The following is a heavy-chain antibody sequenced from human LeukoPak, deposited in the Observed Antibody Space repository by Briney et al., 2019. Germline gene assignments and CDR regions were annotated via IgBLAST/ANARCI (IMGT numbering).Heavy chain of an antibody. CDR1: GYTFISYA. CDR3: ASLDWGVSDFDH. D-gene: IGHD7-27*01. J-gene: IGHJ4*02. Sequence: ASVKVSCKASGYTFISYAMHWVRQAPGQRIEWMGWINAGNGNTKYSQEIQGRITITKVTSASTVYMELSSLRSEDTAVYYCASLDWGVSDFDHWGQGTLVTVSS. CDR2: INAGNGNT. V-gene: IGHV1-3*01.